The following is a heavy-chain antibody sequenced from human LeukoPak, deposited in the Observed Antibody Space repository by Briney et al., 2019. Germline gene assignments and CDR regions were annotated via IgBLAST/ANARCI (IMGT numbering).Heavy chain of an antibody. CDR2: IWYDGSNK. Sequence: GGSLRLSCAASGFIFRSSGMHWVRQTPGKGLEWVGIIWYDGSNKYYADSVKGRFTISRDNAKNTVYLQMNSLRAEDTAVYYCANNYYGSGSYSFDYWGQGTLVTVSS. J-gene: IGHJ4*02. CDR3: ANNYYGSGSYSFDY. V-gene: IGHV3-33*06. D-gene: IGHD3-10*01. CDR1: GFIFRSSG.